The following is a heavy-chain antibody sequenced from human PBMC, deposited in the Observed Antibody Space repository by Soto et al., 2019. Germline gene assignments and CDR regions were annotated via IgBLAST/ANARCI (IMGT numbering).Heavy chain of an antibody. CDR2: VSTILGTA. Sequence: QVPLVQSGAEVKKPGSSVKVSCKASGGTFSSYAISWVRQAPGQRLEWMGGVSTILGTATYAQKFQGRVTITADESTRTAYLELSSLRYEDTAVSYCARDRADADTAMDYAFDGWGQGTMGTVAS. CDR1: GGTFSSYA. CDR3: ARDRADADTAMDYAFDG. J-gene: IGHJ3*01. D-gene: IGHD5-18*01. V-gene: IGHV1-69*11.